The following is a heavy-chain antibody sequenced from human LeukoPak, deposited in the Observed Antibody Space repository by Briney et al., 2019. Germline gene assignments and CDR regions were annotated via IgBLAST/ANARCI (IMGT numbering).Heavy chain of an antibody. CDR3: ARVNIQGYCSSTSCYAGPFDP. V-gene: IGHV3-53*01. CDR2: IYSGGST. CDR1: GFTVSSNY. J-gene: IGHJ5*02. Sequence: GWSLRLSCAASGFTVSSNYMSWVRQAPGKGLEWVSVIYSGGSTYYADSVKGRFTISRDNSKNTLYLQMNSLRAEDTAVYYCARVNIQGYCSSTSCYAGPFDPWGQGXLXTVSS. D-gene: IGHD2-2*01.